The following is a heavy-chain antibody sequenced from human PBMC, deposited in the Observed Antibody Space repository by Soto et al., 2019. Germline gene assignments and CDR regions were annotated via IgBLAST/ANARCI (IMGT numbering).Heavy chain of an antibody. CDR1: GYTFTSYG. Sequence: QVQLVQSGAEVKKPGASVKVSCKASGYTFTSYGISWVRQAPGQGLEWMGWISAYNGNTNYAQKLQGRVTMTTDTSTSTAYMELRSLRSDDTAVYYYASTGCSGGSCYFNYGMDVWGQGTTVTVSS. J-gene: IGHJ6*02. V-gene: IGHV1-18*01. CDR3: ASTGCSGGSCYFNYGMDV. CDR2: ISAYNGNT. D-gene: IGHD2-15*01.